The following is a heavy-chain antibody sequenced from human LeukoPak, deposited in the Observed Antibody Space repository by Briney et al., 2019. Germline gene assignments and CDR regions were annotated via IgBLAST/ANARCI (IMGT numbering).Heavy chain of an antibody. D-gene: IGHD6-13*01. CDR1: GFTFSSYA. CDR2: ISGSGGST. V-gene: IGHV3-23*01. Sequence: GGSLRLSCAASGFTFSSYAMSWVRQAPGKGLEWVSAISGSGGSTYYADSVKGRFTISRDNSKNTLYLQMNSLRAEDTAVYYCAKDSGWQQLPPSPVFDYWGQGTLVTVSS. CDR3: AKDSGWQQLPPSPVFDY. J-gene: IGHJ4*02.